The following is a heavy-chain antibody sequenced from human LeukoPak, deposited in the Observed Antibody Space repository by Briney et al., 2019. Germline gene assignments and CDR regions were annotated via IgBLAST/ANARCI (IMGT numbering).Heavy chain of an antibody. D-gene: IGHD7-27*01. CDR1: GFTFSSCG. CDR3: ARTDPDELGMGYFDY. V-gene: IGHV3-48*01. CDR2: ITSRSSTI. Sequence: GGPLRLSCAASGFTFSSCGMNWVRQAPGKGLEWVSYITSRSSTIYYADSVKGRFTLSRDNAKNSLYLQMNSLRAEDSAVYYCARTDPDELGMGYFDYWGQGTLVTVSS. J-gene: IGHJ4*02.